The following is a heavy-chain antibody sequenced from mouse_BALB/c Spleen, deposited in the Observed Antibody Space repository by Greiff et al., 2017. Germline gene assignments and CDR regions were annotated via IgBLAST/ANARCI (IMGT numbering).Heavy chain of an antibody. Sequence: DVKLVESGAELVKPGASVKLSCTASGFNIKDTYMHWVKQRPEQGLEWIGRIDPANGNTKYDPKFQGKATITADTSSNTAYLQLSSLTSEDTAVYYCARSNYVDYWGQGTTLTVSS. CDR1: GFNIKDTY. V-gene: IGHV14-3*02. J-gene: IGHJ2*01. CDR2: IDPANGNT. CDR3: ARSNYVDY.